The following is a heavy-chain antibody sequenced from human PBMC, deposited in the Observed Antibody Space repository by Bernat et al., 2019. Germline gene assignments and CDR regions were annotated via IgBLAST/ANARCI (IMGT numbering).Heavy chain of an antibody. CDR1: GFTFSSYS. J-gene: IGHJ4*02. D-gene: IGHD6-19*01. CDR3: ARDADRLGRFDY. CDR2: ISSSSTYR. V-gene: IGHV3-21*02. Sequence: EVQLVESGGGLVKPGGSLRLSCAASGFTFSSYSMNWVRQAPGKGLEWVSSISSSSTYRYYADSVKGRFTISRDNAENSLYLQVNSLRAEDTAVYYCARDADRLGRFDYWGQGTLVTVSS.